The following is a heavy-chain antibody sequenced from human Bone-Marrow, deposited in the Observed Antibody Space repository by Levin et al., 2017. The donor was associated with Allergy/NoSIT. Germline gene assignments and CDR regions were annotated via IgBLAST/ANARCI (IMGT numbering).Heavy chain of an antibody. J-gene: IGHJ6*03. CDR1: GFTFSSYG. CDR2: IWYDGSNK. V-gene: IGHV3-33*01. Sequence: PGGSLRLSCAASGFTFSSYGMHWVRQAPGKGLEWVAVIWYDGSNKYYADSVKGRFTISRDNSKNTLYLQMNSLRAEDTAVYYCARKGYCSSTSCYMGFGGNYYYYYMDVWGKGTTVTVSS. D-gene: IGHD2-2*02. CDR3: ARKGYCSSTSCYMGFGGNYYYYYMDV.